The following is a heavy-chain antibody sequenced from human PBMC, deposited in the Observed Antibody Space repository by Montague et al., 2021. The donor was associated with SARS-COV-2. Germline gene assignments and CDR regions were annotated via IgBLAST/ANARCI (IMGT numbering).Heavy chain of an antibody. CDR2: IYYSGST. CDR1: GGSISSYY. V-gene: IGHV4-59*01. Sequence: SETLSLTCTVFGGSISSYYWSWIRQPPGRGLQWTGYIYYSGSTNYNPSLKSRVTISVDTSKNHFSLRLSSVTAADTAVYYCANFRRTQLLFGTLSDGMDVWGQGTTVTVSS. J-gene: IGHJ6*02. D-gene: IGHD2-2*01. CDR3: ANFRRTQLLFGTLSDGMDV.